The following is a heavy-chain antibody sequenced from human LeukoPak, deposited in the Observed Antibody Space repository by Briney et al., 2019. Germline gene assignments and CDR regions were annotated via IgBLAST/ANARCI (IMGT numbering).Heavy chain of an antibody. V-gene: IGHV1-69*05. CDR2: IIPIFGTA. CDR3: AREEPQTCYFDS. J-gene: IGHJ4*02. CDR1: GGTFSSYA. D-gene: IGHD1-26*01. Sequence: ASVKVSCKAPGGTFSSYAISWVRQAPGQGLEWMGGIIPIFGTANYAQKFQGRVTITTDESTSTAYMELSSLRSEDTAVYYCAREEPQTCYFDSWGQGTLVTVSS.